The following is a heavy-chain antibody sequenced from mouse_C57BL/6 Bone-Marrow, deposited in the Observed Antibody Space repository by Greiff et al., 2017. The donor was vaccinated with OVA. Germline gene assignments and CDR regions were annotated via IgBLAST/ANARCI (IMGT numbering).Heavy chain of an antibody. CDR1: GYTFTSYW. V-gene: IGHV1-5*01. CDR2: IYPGNSDT. D-gene: IGHD1-1*01. CDR3: NQVVDYAMDY. Sequence: VQLQQSGPVLARPGASVKMSCKTSGYTFTSYWMHWVKQRPGQGLEWIGAIYPGNSDTSYNQKFKGKAKLTAVTSASTAYMELSSLTNEDSAVYYCNQVVDYAMDYWGQGTSVTVSS. J-gene: IGHJ4*01.